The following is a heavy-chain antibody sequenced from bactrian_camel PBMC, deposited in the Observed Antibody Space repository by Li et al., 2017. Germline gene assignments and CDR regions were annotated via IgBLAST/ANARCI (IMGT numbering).Heavy chain of an antibody. Sequence: HVQLVESGGGSVQTGGTLRLSCAASGDTYCMAWFRQAPGKKREGVASINTQRGTTYYADPVKGRFTISRDKAKKTLYLQMSSLKPEDTAMYYCAARADSITECSARVIFRFRGQGTQVTVST. J-gene: IGHJ4*01. CDR3: AARADSITECSARVIFRF. D-gene: IGHD1*01. CDR1: GDTYC. CDR2: INTQRGTT. V-gene: IGHV3S54*01.